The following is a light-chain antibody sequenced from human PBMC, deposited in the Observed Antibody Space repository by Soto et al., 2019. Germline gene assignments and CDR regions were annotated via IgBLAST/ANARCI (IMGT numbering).Light chain of an antibody. J-gene: IGKJ3*01. CDR1: QGISNY. Sequence: DIQMTQSPSSLSAFVVDRVTFTCRASQGISNYLAWYHQKPGKVPKVLIYAASTLHSGVPSRFSGSGSGTEFTLTITSLQPEDVATYYCQQYHSPPFSFGPGTKLEIK. V-gene: IGKV1-27*01. CDR3: QQYHSPPFS. CDR2: AAS.